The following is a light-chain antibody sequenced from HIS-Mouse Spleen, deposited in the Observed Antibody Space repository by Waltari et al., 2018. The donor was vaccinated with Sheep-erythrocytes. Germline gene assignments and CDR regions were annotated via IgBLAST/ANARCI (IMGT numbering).Light chain of an antibody. CDR2: EVS. V-gene: IGLV2-14*01. Sequence: QSALTQPASVSGSPGQSITISCPGTSSDVGGYHYVSWYQQHPGKAPKLMIYEVSNRPSGVSNRFSGSKSGNTASLTISGLQAEDEADYYCSSYTSSSTQVFGGGTKLTVL. CDR3: SSYTSSSTQV. J-gene: IGLJ2*01. CDR1: SSDVGGYHY.